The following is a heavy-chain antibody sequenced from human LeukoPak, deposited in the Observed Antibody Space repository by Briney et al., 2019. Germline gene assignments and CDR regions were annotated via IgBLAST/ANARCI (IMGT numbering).Heavy chain of an antibody. D-gene: IGHD4-17*01. J-gene: IGHJ3*02. Sequence: KPGGSLRLSCAASGFTVSGNYMSWVRQAPGKGLEWVGRIKSKTDGGTTDYAAPVKGRFTISRDDSKNTLYLQMNSLKTEDTAVYYCTTAYGDYVEDAFDIWGQGTMVTVSS. CDR3: TTAYGDYVEDAFDI. CDR2: IKSKTDGGTT. CDR1: GFTVSGNY. V-gene: IGHV3-15*01.